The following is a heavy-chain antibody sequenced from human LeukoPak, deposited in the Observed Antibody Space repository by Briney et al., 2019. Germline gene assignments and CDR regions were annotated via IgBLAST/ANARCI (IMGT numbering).Heavy chain of an antibody. D-gene: IGHD3-22*01. J-gene: IGHJ4*02. CDR3: ARIGYYYDSSGYYFFDY. V-gene: IGHV4-4*02. CDR1: GGSISSSNW. CDR2: IYHSGST. Sequence: SSGTLSLTCAVSGGSISSSNWWSWVRQPPGKGLEWIGEIYHSGSTNYNPSLKSRVTISVDKSKNQFSLKLSSVTAADTAVYYCARIGYYYDSSGYYFFDYWGQGTLVTVSS.